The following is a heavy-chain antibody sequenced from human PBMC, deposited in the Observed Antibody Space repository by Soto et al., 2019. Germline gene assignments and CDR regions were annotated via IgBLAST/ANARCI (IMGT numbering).Heavy chain of an antibody. D-gene: IGHD3-22*01. CDR3: AKVDRSGYYYVVGYYYGMDV. CDR1: GFTFSSYA. Sequence: GGSLRLSCAASGFTFSSYAMSWVRQAPGKGLEWVSAISGSGGSTYYADSVKGRFTISRDNSKNTLYLQMNSLRAEDTAVYYCAKVDRSGYYYVVGYYYGMDVWGQGTTVTVSS. J-gene: IGHJ6*02. CDR2: ISGSGGST. V-gene: IGHV3-23*01.